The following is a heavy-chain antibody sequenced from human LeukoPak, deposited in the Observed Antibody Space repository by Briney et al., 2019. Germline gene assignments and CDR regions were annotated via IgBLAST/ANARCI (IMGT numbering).Heavy chain of an antibody. Sequence: GGSLRLSCAASGFPFRSYSMNWVRQAPGKGLEWVSSISTTSTYVYYVDSVKGRFTISRDNAKNSLYLQMNSLRAEDMAVYYCARDTYNWNYGYDYWGQGTLVTVSS. J-gene: IGHJ4*02. CDR3: ARDTYNWNYGYDY. CDR2: ISTTSTYV. V-gene: IGHV3-21*01. CDR1: GFPFRSYS. D-gene: IGHD1-7*01.